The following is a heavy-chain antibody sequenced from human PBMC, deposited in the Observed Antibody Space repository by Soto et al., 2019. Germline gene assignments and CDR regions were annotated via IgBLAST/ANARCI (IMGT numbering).Heavy chain of an antibody. Sequence: SETLSLTCAVSGGSISSGGYSWSWIRQPPGKGLEWIGYIYHSGSTNYNPSLKSRVTISVDKSKNQFSLKLSSVTAADTAVYYCARRPKDDTYYYGSGSLYYFDYWGQGTLVTVSS. J-gene: IGHJ4*02. CDR2: IYHSGST. V-gene: IGHV4-30-2*01. CDR1: GGSISSGGYS. CDR3: ARRPKDDTYYYGSGSLYYFDY. D-gene: IGHD3-10*01.